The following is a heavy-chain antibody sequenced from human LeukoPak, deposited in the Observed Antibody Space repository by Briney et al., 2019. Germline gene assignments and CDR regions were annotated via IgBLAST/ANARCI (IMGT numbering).Heavy chain of an antibody. J-gene: IGHJ4*02. V-gene: IGHV1-24*01. CDR1: GYTLTELS. CDR3: ATPAELGGVNAFYY. D-gene: IGHD7-27*01. CDR2: FDPEDGET. Sequence: ASVKVSCKVSGYTLTELSMHWVRQAPGKGLEWMGGFDPEDGETIYAQKFQGRVTMTEDTSTDTAYMELSSLRSEDTAVYYWATPAELGGVNAFYYWGQGTLVTVSS.